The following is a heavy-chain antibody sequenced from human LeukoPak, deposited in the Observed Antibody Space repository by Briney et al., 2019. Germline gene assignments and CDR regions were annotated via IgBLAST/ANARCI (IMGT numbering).Heavy chain of an antibody. CDR2: IYTSGST. D-gene: IGHD5-18*01. J-gene: IGHJ4*02. V-gene: IGHV4-4*07. Sequence: PSETLSLTCTVSGGSISSYYWSWIRQPAGKGLEWIGRIYTSGSTNYNPSLKSRVTMSVDTSKNQFSLKLSSVTAADTAVYYCARGYTYGSWGGYFDYWGQGTLVTVSS. CDR1: GGSISSYY. CDR3: ARGYTYGSWGGYFDY.